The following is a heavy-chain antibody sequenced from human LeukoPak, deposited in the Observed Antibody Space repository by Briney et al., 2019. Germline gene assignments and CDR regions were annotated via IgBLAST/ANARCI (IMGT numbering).Heavy chain of an antibody. J-gene: IGHJ4*02. V-gene: IGHV3-7*01. Sequence: GGSLRLSCAASGFTFSSYWMSWVRQAPGKGLEWVANIKQDGSEKYYVDSVKGRFTISRDNAKNSLYLQMNSLRAEDTAVYYCARGGGGYYDILTGYYWGQGTLVTVSS. D-gene: IGHD3-9*01. CDR2: IKQDGSEK. CDR1: GFTFSSYW. CDR3: ARGGGGYYDILTGYY.